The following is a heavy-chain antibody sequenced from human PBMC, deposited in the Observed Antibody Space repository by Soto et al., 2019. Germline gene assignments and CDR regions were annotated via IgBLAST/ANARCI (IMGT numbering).Heavy chain of an antibody. CDR1: GGSISSYY. CDR2: IYYSGST. CDR3: AREHCSGGSCYRNWFDP. V-gene: IGHV4-59*01. Sequence: SETLSLTCTVSGGSISSYYWSWIRQPPGKGLEWIGYIYYSGSTNYNPSLKSRVTISVDTSKNQFSLKLSSVTAADTAVYYCAREHCSGGSCYRNWFDPWGQGTLVTVSS. J-gene: IGHJ5*02. D-gene: IGHD2-15*01.